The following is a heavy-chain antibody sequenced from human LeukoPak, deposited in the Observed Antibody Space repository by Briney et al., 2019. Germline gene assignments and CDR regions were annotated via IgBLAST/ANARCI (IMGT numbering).Heavy chain of an antibody. CDR2: MKSNSDNT. CDR1: GYTFTSYD. CDR3: ARGGDGYNELDY. J-gene: IGHJ4*02. Sequence: ASVKVSCKAYGYTFTSYDVNWVRQAAGQGLEWMGWMKSNSDNTGYAQKFQGRVTMTRNTSISTVYMELSGLRSEDTAVYFCARGGDGYNELDYWGQGTLVTVSS. V-gene: IGHV1-8*01. D-gene: IGHD5-24*01.